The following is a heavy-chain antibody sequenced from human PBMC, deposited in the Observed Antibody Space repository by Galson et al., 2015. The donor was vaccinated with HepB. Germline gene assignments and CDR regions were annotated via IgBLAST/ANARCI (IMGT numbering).Heavy chain of an antibody. CDR3: AKLSGIAVAAKG. CDR1: GFTFSSYA. CDR2: ISGSGGST. D-gene: IGHD6-19*01. J-gene: IGHJ4*02. Sequence: SLRLSCAASGFTFSSYAMRWVRQAPGKGLEWVSAISGSGGSTYYADSVKGRFTISRDNSKNTLYLQMNSLRAEDTAVYYCAKLSGIAVAAKGWGQGTLVTVSS. V-gene: IGHV3-23*01.